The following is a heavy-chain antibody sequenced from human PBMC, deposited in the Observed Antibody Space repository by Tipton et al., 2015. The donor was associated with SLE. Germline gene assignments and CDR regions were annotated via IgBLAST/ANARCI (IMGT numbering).Heavy chain of an antibody. J-gene: IGHJ4*02. CDR3: TRGGRTSSWYWRD. Sequence: SLRLSCAASGFTFSFDWMTWVRQAPGRGLEGVANINTDGSEKYYVDSVKGRFTISRDNAKNSLDLQMNSLRVEDTAVYYCTRGGRTSSWYWRDWGQGTVVTVSS. CDR1: GFTFSFDW. CDR2: INTDGSEK. V-gene: IGHV3-7*01. D-gene: IGHD6-13*01.